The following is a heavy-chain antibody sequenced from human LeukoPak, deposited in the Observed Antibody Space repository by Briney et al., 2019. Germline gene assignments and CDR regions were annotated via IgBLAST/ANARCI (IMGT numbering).Heavy chain of an antibody. CDR2: AYYSGST. V-gene: IGHV4-59*02. J-gene: IGHJ4*02. Sequence: KSSETLSLTCSVSGASVSNHYCTWIRQPPGKRLEWIGYAYYSGSTNYNASLKSRVTISVDTSKNQFSLRLNSVIAADTAVYYCAISYGGYVLDSWGQGTLVIVSS. D-gene: IGHD5-12*01. CDR3: AISYGGYVLDS. CDR1: GASVSNHY.